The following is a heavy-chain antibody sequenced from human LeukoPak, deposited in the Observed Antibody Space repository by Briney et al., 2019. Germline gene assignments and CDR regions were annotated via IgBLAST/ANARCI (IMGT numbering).Heavy chain of an antibody. CDR2: INSDGSTT. D-gene: IGHD3-22*01. J-gene: IGHJ4*02. V-gene: IGHV3-74*01. Sequence: GGSLRLSCAASGFTFSSYWMHWVRQAPGKGLVWVSRINSDGSTTNYADSVKGRFTISRDNAKNTLDLQINSLRAEDTAVYYCARRSSGNPPYYFDYWGQGTLVTVSS. CDR3: ARRSSGNPPYYFDY. CDR1: GFTFSSYW.